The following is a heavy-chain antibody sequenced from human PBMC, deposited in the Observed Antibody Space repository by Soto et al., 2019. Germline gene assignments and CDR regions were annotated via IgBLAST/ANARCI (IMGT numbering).Heavy chain of an antibody. D-gene: IGHD3-22*01. CDR3: ATEGDSSGWYNWFDP. J-gene: IGHJ5*02. V-gene: IGHV3-48*01. CDR1: GFTFSSYN. Sequence: EVQLAESGGGLVQPGGSLRLSCAASGFTFSSYNMNWVRQAPGKGLEWVSYISSGTSTIYYADSVKGRFTISRDNAKTSLYLQMNSLRAEDTAVYYCATEGDSSGWYNWFDPWGQGTLVTVSS. CDR2: ISSGTSTI.